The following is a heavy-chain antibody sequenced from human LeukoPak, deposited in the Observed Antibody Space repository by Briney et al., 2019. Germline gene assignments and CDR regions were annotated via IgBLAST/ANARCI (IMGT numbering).Heavy chain of an antibody. Sequence: SVKVSCKASGGTFSSYAISWVRQAPGQGLEWMGGIIPIFGTANYAQKFQGRVTITADESTSTAYMELSSLRSEDTAVYYCARVGIAAAAPLDYWGQGTLVTVSS. CDR1: GGTFSSYA. CDR2: IIPIFGTA. CDR3: ARVGIAAAAPLDY. V-gene: IGHV1-69*13. J-gene: IGHJ4*02. D-gene: IGHD6-13*01.